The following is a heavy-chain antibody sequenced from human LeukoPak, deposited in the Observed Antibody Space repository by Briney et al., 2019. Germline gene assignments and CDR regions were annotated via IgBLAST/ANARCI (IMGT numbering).Heavy chain of an antibody. CDR1: GGSISSRSYY. J-gene: IGHJ6*03. Sequence: SETLSLTCTVSGGSISSRSYYWGWLRQPPGKGLEWVGSIYHSESTYYNPSLKSRVTISADTSKNQFSLKLSSVTAADTAVYFCAKCNIEYYYYMDVWGKGTTVTVSS. CDR3: AKCNIEYYYYMDV. V-gene: IGHV4-39*01. D-gene: IGHD2-8*01. CDR2: IYHSEST.